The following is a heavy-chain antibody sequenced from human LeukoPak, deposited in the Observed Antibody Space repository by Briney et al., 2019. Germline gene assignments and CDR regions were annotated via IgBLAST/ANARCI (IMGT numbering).Heavy chain of an antibody. Sequence: PGRSLRLSCAASGFTFDDYAMHWVRQAPGKGLEWVSGISWNSGSIGYADSVKGRFTISRDNAKSSLYLQMNSLRAEDTALYYCAKDKDPLVGATTEYAFDIWGQGTMVTVSS. CDR3: AKDKDPLVGATTEYAFDI. V-gene: IGHV3-9*01. J-gene: IGHJ3*02. D-gene: IGHD1-26*01. CDR1: GFTFDDYA. CDR2: ISWNSGSI.